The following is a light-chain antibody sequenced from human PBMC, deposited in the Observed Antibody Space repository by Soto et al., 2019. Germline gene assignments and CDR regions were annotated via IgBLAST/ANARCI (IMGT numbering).Light chain of an antibody. Sequence: QSALTQPPSASGSPGQSVTISCTGTSSDVGGYNYVSWYQQHPGKAPKLMIYEVSKRPSGVPDRFSGSKSGNTASLTVSGLQVEDEADYYCAAWDDSLKGLVFGGGTKLTVL. J-gene: IGLJ3*02. V-gene: IGLV2-8*01. CDR1: SSDVGGYNY. CDR3: AAWDDSLKGLV. CDR2: EVS.